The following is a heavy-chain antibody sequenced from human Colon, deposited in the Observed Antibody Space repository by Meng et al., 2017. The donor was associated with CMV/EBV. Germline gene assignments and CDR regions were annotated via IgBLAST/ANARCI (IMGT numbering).Heavy chain of an antibody. J-gene: IGHJ4*02. Sequence: VQFPVSRPVFVKPSDTLSLTCTVSGGSICSYYVNWIRQPDGKELEWIGRIHTTDSTNYNPSLKSRVTISVDTSKNQFSLKLTSVTAADTAVYYCARDTGTTGTGSLFDYWGQGILVTVSS. CDR1: GGSICSYY. CDR2: IHTTDST. V-gene: IGHV4-4*07. CDR3: ARDTGTTGTGSLFDY. D-gene: IGHD1-1*01.